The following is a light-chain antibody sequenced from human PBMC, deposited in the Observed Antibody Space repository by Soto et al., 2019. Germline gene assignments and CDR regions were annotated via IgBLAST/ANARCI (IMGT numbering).Light chain of an antibody. J-gene: IGKJ1*01. Sequence: DIQLTQSPSTLSASIGDRVTITCRASQSINRWLAWYQQKPGKAPKLLIYDASSLESGVPSRFSGSGSGTDFTLTITSLQPDDFATYYCQPPRRTFGQGTKVEIK. CDR3: QPPRRT. CDR2: DAS. CDR1: QSINRW. V-gene: IGKV1-5*01.